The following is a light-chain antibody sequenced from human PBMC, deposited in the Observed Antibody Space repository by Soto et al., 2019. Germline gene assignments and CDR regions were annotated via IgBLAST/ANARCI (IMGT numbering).Light chain of an antibody. J-gene: IGKJ4*01. CDR3: QQYGNSPLT. CDR1: QSVRSGY. CDR2: AVS. Sequence: EIVLTQSPGTLSLSPGERATLSCRASQSVRSGYFAWYQQKPGQAPRLLIFAVSSRATGIPDRFSGTGSGTDFTLTISRLEPEDFALYYCQQYGNSPLTLGGGTKVDIK. V-gene: IGKV3-20*01.